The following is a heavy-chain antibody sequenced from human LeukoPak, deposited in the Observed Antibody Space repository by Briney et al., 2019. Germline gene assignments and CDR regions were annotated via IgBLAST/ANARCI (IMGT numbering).Heavy chain of an antibody. CDR2: IYHGGST. V-gene: IGHV4-30-2*01. CDR1: GDSLSSNRYS. Sequence: SQTLSLTCAVSGDSLSSNRYSWSWLRQPPGKGLEWIGYIYHGGSTHYNPSLESRVTLSVDRSKKQFSLKLTSAMAADTAVYYCARVVVDITRYFDPWGQGTLVTVSS. D-gene: IGHD2-15*01. CDR3: ARVVVDITRYFDP. J-gene: IGHJ5*02.